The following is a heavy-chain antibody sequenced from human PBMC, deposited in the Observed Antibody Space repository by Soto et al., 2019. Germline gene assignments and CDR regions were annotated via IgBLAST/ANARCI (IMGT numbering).Heavy chain of an antibody. D-gene: IGHD3-22*01. J-gene: IGHJ1*01. CDR3: ADYYDSSGYLAEYFQH. Sequence: SETLSLTCTVSGGSISSSSYYWGWIRQPPGKGLEWIGSIYYSGSTYYNPSLKSRVTISVDTSKNQFSLKLSSVTAADTAVYYCADYYDSSGYLAEYFQHWGQGTLVTVSS. CDR2: IYYSGST. V-gene: IGHV4-39*01. CDR1: GGSISSSSYY.